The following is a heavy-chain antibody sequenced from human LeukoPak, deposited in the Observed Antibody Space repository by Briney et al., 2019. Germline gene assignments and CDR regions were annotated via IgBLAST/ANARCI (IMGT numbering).Heavy chain of an antibody. CDR2: ISGSGGST. CDR3: AKDLITMVRGPFDY. V-gene: IGHV3-23*01. Sequence: GGSLRLSCAASGFTLSGYEMNWVRQAPGKGLEWVSAISGSGGSTYYADSVKGRFTISRDNSKNTLYLQMNSLRAEDTAVYYCAKDLITMVRGPFDYWGQGTLVTVSS. J-gene: IGHJ4*02. CDR1: GFTLSGYE. D-gene: IGHD3-10*01.